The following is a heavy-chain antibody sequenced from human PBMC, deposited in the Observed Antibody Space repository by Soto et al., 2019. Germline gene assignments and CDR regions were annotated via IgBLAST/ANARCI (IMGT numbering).Heavy chain of an antibody. Sequence: LSLTCTVSGGSISSGDYYWSWIRQPPGKGLEWIGYIYYSGSTYYNPSLKSRVTISVDTSKNQFSLKLSSVTAADTAVYYCARDRAYYYDSSGPLWGQGTLVTVSS. CDR3: ARDRAYYYDSSGPL. V-gene: IGHV4-30-4*01. CDR2: IYYSGST. CDR1: GGSISSGDYY. D-gene: IGHD3-22*01. J-gene: IGHJ4*02.